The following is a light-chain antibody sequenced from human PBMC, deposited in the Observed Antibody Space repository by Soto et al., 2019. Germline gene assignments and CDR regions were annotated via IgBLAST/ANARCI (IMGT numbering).Light chain of an antibody. V-gene: IGKV3-20*01. CDR2: GAS. CDR1: QSIFNNY. CDR3: QQYGGSPFT. Sequence: EIVLTQSPGTLSLSPRERATLSCRASQSIFNNYLAWYQQKPSQAPRLLVYGASFRATGIPDRFSGSGSGTYFTLNISRLEPEDFAVYYCQQYGGSPFTFGQGTRLEIK. J-gene: IGKJ2*01.